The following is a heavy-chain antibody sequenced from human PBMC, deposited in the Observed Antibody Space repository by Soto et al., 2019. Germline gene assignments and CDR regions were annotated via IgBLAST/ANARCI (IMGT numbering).Heavy chain of an antibody. CDR3: AKVRPRYYDILTGYYRGNWFDP. Sequence: GGSLRLSCAASGFTFSSYAMGWVRQAPGKGLEWVSAISGSGGSTYYADSVKGRFTISRDNSKNTLYLQMNSLRAEDTAVYYCAKVRPRYYDILTGYYRGNWFDPWGQGTLVTVSS. J-gene: IGHJ5*02. CDR2: ISGSGGST. D-gene: IGHD3-9*01. CDR1: GFTFSSYA. V-gene: IGHV3-23*01.